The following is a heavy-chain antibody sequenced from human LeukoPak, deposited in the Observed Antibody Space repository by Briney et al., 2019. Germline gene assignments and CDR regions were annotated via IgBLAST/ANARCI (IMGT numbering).Heavy chain of an antibody. CDR2: IPYDKSIK. Sequence: GGSLRLSCAASGFTFSNYAMLWVRQAPGKGLEWVAVIPYDKSIKYYADFVEGRFTISRDNSKNTLYLQMNSLRVEDTAMYYCVRDNNGDYWGQGTLVTVSS. CDR3: VRDNNGDY. D-gene: IGHD1/OR15-1a*01. J-gene: IGHJ4*02. V-gene: IGHV3-30*14. CDR1: GFTFSNYA.